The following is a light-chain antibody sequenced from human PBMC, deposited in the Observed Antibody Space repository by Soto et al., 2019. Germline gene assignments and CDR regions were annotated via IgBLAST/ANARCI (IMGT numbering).Light chain of an antibody. Sequence: QSVLTQPPSASGTPGQRVTISCSGSSSNIGVNFVYWYQQFPGTTPRLLVYRNNQRPSGVPDRFSGSKSGTSASLAISGLRSEDEADYYCQSYDNSLSGAVFGTGTKLTVL. CDR1: SSNIGVNF. CDR2: RNN. J-gene: IGLJ1*01. V-gene: IGLV1-47*01. CDR3: QSYDNSLSGAV.